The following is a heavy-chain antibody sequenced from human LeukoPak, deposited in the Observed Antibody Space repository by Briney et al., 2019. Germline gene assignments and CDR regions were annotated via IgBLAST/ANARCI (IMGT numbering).Heavy chain of an antibody. CDR1: GYTFTSYY. J-gene: IGHJ4*02. D-gene: IGHD1-26*01. Sequence: ASVKVSCKASGYTFTSYYMHWVRQAPGQGLEWMGIINPSGGSTSYAQKFQGRVTMTEDTSTDTAYMELSSLRSEDTAVYYCATAVDQNSGSYQLDYWGQGTLVTVSS. V-gene: IGHV1-46*01. CDR2: INPSGGST. CDR3: ATAVDQNSGSYQLDY.